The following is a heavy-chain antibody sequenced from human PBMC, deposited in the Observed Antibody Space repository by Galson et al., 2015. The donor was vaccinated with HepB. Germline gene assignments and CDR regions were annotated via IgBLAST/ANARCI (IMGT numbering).Heavy chain of an antibody. CDR2: IYYSGST. CDR3: ARDPGLGCSGGSCYSNHAFDI. CDR1: GGSISSYY. Sequence: ETLSLTCPVSGGSISSYYWSWIRQPPGKGLEWIGYIYYSGSTNYNPSLKSRVTISVDTSKNQFSLKLSSVTAADTAVYYCARDPGLGCSGGSCYSNHAFDIWGQGTMVTVSS. V-gene: IGHV4-59*01. J-gene: IGHJ3*02. D-gene: IGHD2-15*01.